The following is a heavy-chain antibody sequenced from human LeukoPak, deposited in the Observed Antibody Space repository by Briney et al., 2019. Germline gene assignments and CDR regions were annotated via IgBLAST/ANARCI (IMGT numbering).Heavy chain of an antibody. Sequence: GGSLRLSCAASGFTFSSYAMHWVRQAPGKGLEYVSAISSNGGSTYYANSVKGRFTIPRDNSKNTLYLQMGSLRAEDMAVYHCARSYYYDFWGQGTLVTVSS. CDR3: ARSYYYDF. CDR1: GFTFSSYA. J-gene: IGHJ4*02. CDR2: ISSNGGST. V-gene: IGHV3-64*01.